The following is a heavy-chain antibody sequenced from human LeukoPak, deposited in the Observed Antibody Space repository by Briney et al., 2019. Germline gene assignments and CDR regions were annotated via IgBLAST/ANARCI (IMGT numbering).Heavy chain of an antibody. J-gene: IGHJ4*02. V-gene: IGHV1-69*13. CDR3: ARDSSGYQRPFDY. Sequence: GASVKVSFKASGGTFSIYAISWVRQAPGQGLEWMGGIIPIFGTANYAQKFQGRVTITADESTSTAYMELSSLRSEDTAVYYCARDSSGYQRPFDYWGQGTLVTVSS. CDR2: IIPIFGTA. D-gene: IGHD3-22*01. CDR1: GGTFSIYA.